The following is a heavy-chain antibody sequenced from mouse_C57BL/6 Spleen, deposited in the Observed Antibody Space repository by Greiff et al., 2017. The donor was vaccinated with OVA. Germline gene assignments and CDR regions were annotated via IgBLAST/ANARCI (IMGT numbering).Heavy chain of an antibody. CDR2: ISYDGSN. J-gene: IGHJ3*01. CDR1: GYSITSGYY. D-gene: IGHD2-3*01. V-gene: IGHV3-6*01. Sequence: EVKLQESGPGLVKPSQSLSLTCSVTGYSITSGYYWNWIRQFPGNKLEWMGYISYDGSNNYNPSLKNRISITRDTSKNQFFLKLNSVTTEDTATYYCARGDGWAWFAYWGQGTLVTVSA. CDR3: ARGDGWAWFAY.